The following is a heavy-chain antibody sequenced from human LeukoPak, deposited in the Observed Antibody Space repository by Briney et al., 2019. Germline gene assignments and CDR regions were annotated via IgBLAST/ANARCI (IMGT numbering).Heavy chain of an antibody. CDR3: TTNTGDD. J-gene: IGHJ4*02. CDR2: IKPDGSEK. D-gene: IGHD2-8*02. CDR1: GFTCSAFW. V-gene: IGHV3-7*01. Sequence: PGGSLRLSCAASGFTCSAFWMTWVRQAPGKGLEWVANIKPDGSEKSYVDSVKGRFTISRDNAKNSLYLEMNSLRAEDTALYYCTTNTGDDWGQGTLVTVSS.